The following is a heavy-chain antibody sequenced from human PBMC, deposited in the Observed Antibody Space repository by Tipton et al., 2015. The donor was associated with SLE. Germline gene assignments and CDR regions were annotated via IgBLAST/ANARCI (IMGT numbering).Heavy chain of an antibody. CDR3: ARDGGLGYSHGAVDN. J-gene: IGHJ4*02. CDR1: GASISITGYH. Sequence: TLSLTCTVSGASISITGYHWTWIRQRPGKGLEWIGYIYDSGSTDYNPSLKSRIIISMDTSKNEFYLKLSSVTAADTAVYYCARDGGLGYSHGAVDNWGQGTLVAVSS. D-gene: IGHD5-18*01. CDR2: IYDSGST. V-gene: IGHV4-31*03.